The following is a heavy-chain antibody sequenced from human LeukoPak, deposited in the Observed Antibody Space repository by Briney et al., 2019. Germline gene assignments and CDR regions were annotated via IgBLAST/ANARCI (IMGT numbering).Heavy chain of an antibody. Sequence: SETLSLTCTVSGGSISSYYWSWIRQPPGKGLEWIGYIYISGSTNYNPSLKSRVTISVDTSKNQFSLKLSSVTAADAAVYYCASHGGVGSSFLAFDYWGQGTLVTVSS. CDR2: IYISGST. CDR1: GGSISSYY. V-gene: IGHV4-4*09. CDR3: ASHGGVGSSFLAFDY. J-gene: IGHJ4*02. D-gene: IGHD6-6*01.